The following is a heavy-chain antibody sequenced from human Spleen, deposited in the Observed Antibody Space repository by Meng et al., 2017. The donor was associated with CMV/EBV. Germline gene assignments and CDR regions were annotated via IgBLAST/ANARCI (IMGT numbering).Heavy chain of an antibody. J-gene: IGHJ4*02. CDR3: SRLRGSLHSGFDY. D-gene: IGHD2-15*01. CDR1: GGSINTGGYF. V-gene: IGHV4-31*03. Sequence: SETLSLTCTVSGGSINTGGYFWSWIRQLPGKGLEWIGDFYYSGSNYYHPSLKSRVTISADTSKNQSSLKLNSVTAADTAVYSCSRLRGSLHSGFDYWGQGTLVTVSS. CDR2: FYYSGSN.